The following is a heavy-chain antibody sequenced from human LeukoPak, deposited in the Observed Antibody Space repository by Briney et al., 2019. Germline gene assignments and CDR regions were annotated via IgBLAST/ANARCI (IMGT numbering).Heavy chain of an antibody. Sequence: ASVKVSCKASGYTFTGYYIHWVRQAPGQGLEWMGWIYPYSGDTNYAQNFQGRVTMTRDTSISTAYMELSSLKSDDTAVYYCARTVAGTWSPLDYWGQGTLVTVSS. D-gene: IGHD6-19*01. CDR1: GYTFTGYY. J-gene: IGHJ4*02. CDR2: IYPYSGDT. V-gene: IGHV1-2*02. CDR3: ARTVAGTWSPLDY.